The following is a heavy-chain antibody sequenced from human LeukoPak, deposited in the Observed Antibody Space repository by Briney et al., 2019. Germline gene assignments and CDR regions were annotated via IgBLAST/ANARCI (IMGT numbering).Heavy chain of an antibody. CDR3: ARGFAGSSTSYAYPFGY. CDR2: IYYSGST. Sequence: PSETLSLTCTVSGGSISSGGYYWSWIRQHPGKGLEWIVYIYYSGSTYYNPSLKSRITISVDTSKNQFSLKLSSVTAADTAVYYCARGFAGSSTSYAYPFGYWGQGTLVTVSS. J-gene: IGHJ4*02. CDR1: GGSISSGGYY. V-gene: IGHV4-31*03. D-gene: IGHD2-2*01.